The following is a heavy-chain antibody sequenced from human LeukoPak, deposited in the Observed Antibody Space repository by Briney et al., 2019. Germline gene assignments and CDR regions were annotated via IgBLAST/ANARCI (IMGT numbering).Heavy chain of an antibody. CDR1: GFTFSSYG. CDR2: TSGSGVST. V-gene: IGHV3-23*01. D-gene: IGHD6-13*01. Sequence: QPGGSLRLSCAASGFTFSSYGMHWVRQAPGKGLEWVSATSGSGVSTYYADSVKGRFTISRDNSKNTLYLQMNSLRAEDTAVYYCGEQLVPKIRGQGTLVTVSS. J-gene: IGHJ4*02. CDR3: GEQLVPKI.